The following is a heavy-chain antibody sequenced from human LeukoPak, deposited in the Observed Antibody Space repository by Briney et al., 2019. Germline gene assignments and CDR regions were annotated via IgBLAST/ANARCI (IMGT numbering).Heavy chain of an antibody. D-gene: IGHD3-22*01. CDR2: ISSGGST. J-gene: IGHJ1*01. Sequence: PGGSLRLSCAASGFTVSSNYMSWVRQAPGKGLEWVSVISSGGSTNYADSVKGRFTISRDNSKNTLNLQMNSLRAEDTAVCYCARDSMIVGWYFQHWGQGTLVTVSS. V-gene: IGHV3-66*01. CDR3: ARDSMIVGWYFQH. CDR1: GFTVSSNY.